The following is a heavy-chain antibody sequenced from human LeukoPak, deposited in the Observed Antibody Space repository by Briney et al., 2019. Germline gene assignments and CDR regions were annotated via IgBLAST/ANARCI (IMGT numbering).Heavy chain of an antibody. D-gene: IGHD6-19*01. J-gene: IGHJ4*02. CDR1: GYTFTGYY. CDR2: INPNSGGT. V-gene: IGHV1-2*02. Sequence: ASVKVSCKASGYTFTGYYMHWVRQAPGQGLEWMGWINPNSGGTNYAQKFQGRVTMTRDTSISTAYMDLSRLTSDDTAVYYCARGIAVAGFRFDYWGQGTLVTVSS. CDR3: ARGIAVAGFRFDY.